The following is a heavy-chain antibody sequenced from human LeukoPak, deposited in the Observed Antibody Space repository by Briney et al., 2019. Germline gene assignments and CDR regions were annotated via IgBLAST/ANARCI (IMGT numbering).Heavy chain of an antibody. V-gene: IGHV3-48*03. CDR3: VRGGPYGDYDAY. CDR1: GFTFSSYE. J-gene: IGHJ4*02. Sequence: GGSLRLSCAASGFTFSSYEMNWVRQAPGKGLEWVSYISSSGSTIYYADSVRGRFTISRDHAKNSLYLQMNSLRAEDTAVYYCVRGGPYGDYDAYWGQGTLVTVSS. D-gene: IGHD4-17*01. CDR2: ISSSGSTI.